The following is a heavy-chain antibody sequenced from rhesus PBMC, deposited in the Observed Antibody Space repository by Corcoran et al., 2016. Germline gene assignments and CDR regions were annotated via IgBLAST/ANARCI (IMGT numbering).Heavy chain of an antibody. CDR3: ARDPATGYFDY. J-gene: IGHJ4*01. CDR1: GYSISSGYF. V-gene: IGHV4-99*02. D-gene: IGHD6-31*01. CDR2: ISSVSQST. Sequence: QVQLRESGPGLVKPSETLSLTGAVSGYSISSGYFWGWIRQPPGKGLEYIGYISSVSQSTSYIPSLKSLVTISKDTSKNQFSLNLASVTAADTAVYYCARDPATGYFDYWGQGVLVPVSS.